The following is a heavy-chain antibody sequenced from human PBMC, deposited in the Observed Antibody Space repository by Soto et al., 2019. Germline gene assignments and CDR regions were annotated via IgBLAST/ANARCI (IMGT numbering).Heavy chain of an antibody. V-gene: IGHV3-33*06. CDR3: AKDEGRYTYGLRDC. D-gene: IGHD5-18*01. J-gene: IGHJ4*02. Sequence: QVQLVESGGGVVQPGRSLRLSCAASGFTFSNYGMHWVRQAPGKGLEWVAVIWDDGSYKYYADSVKGRFTISRDNSRTTLHLQMNSLRAEDTAVYYCAKDEGRYTYGLRDCWGQGTLVTVSS. CDR1: GFTFSNYG. CDR2: IWDDGSYK.